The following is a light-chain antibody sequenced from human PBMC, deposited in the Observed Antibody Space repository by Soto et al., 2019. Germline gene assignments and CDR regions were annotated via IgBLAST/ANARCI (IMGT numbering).Light chain of an antibody. Sequence: IAMPQSPSNPYGSLGDRVTITCRASQTISGWLAWYQQKPGKAPKILIYKASTLKSGVPSRFRGSGSGTEFTLTISRLQPEDVETYYCQQANSFPLTFGGGTKVDIK. CDR3: QQANSFPLT. CDR1: QTISGW. CDR2: KAS. J-gene: IGKJ4*01. V-gene: IGKV1-5*03.